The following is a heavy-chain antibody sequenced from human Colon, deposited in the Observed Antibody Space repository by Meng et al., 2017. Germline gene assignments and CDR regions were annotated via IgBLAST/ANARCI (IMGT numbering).Heavy chain of an antibody. Sequence: HVDLPGAGPGLVRPSGTLSRICLVSGGSVSSAGYQWSWIRQPPGKGLEWIGYASTNYNPSLKSRVTISVDTSKNQFSLRLTSVTAADTAVYYCARDHMGSLDYWGQGILVTVSS. J-gene: IGHJ4*02. D-gene: IGHD1-26*01. V-gene: IGHV4-61*08. CDR3: ARDHMGSLDY. CDR2: AST. CDR1: GGSVSSAGYQ.